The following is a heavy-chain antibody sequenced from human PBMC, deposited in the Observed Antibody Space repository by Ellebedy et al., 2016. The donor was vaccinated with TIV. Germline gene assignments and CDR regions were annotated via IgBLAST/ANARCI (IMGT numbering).Heavy chain of an antibody. CDR2: INHSGST. CDR3: ARGRTTVVPGHYYYYYMDV. D-gene: IGHD4-23*01. CDR1: GGSFSGYY. J-gene: IGHJ6*03. Sequence: SETLSLXXAVYGGSFSGYYWSWIRQPPGKGLEWIGEINHSGSTNYNPSLKSRVTISVDTSKNQFSLKLSSVTAADTAVYYCARGRTTVVPGHYYYYYMDVWGKGTTVTVSS. V-gene: IGHV4-34*01.